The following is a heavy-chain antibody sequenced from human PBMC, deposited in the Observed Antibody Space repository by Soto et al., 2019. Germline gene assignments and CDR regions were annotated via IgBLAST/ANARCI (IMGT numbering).Heavy chain of an antibody. D-gene: IGHD2-2*01. Sequence: QITLKESGPTLVKPTQTLTLTCTFSGFSLSTSGVGVGWIRQPPGKALEWLALIYWDDDKRYSPSLKSRLTSTKDTSKNQVVHTMTNMDPVDTATYYCAHRLYVLVPHADAFDIWGQGRMVTVSS. V-gene: IGHV2-5*02. CDR2: IYWDDDK. J-gene: IGHJ3*02. CDR3: AHRLYVLVPHADAFDI. CDR1: GFSLSTSGVG.